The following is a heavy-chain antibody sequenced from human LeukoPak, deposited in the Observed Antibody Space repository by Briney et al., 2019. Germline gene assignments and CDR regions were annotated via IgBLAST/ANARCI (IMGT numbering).Heavy chain of an antibody. D-gene: IGHD3-10*01. J-gene: IGHJ4*02. Sequence: GGSLRLSCAASGFTFIIYSMNWVRQAPGEGREWVSSISISSSYIYYADSGKGRFTISRDNSKNTLYLQMNSLRAEDTAVYYCAKDPEWFGEFEEFDYWGQGTLVTVSS. CDR2: ISISSSYI. CDR3: AKDPEWFGEFEEFDY. CDR1: GFTFIIYS. V-gene: IGHV3-21*04.